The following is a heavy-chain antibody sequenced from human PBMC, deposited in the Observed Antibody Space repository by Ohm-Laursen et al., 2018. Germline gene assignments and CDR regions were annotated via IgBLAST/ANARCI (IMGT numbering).Heavy chain of an antibody. D-gene: IGHD1-1*01. V-gene: IGHV4-28*01. CDR3: ATILPGTWYAFDM. Sequence: SDTLSLTCAVSGYSVGITNWWAWIRQPPGKGLEWIGYMYYSGITYYNPPLKSRVTMSIATSKNQVSLKLNSVTAVDTAMYYCATILPGTWYAFDMWGQGTMVTVSS. J-gene: IGHJ3*02. CDR2: MYYSGIT. CDR1: GYSVGITNW.